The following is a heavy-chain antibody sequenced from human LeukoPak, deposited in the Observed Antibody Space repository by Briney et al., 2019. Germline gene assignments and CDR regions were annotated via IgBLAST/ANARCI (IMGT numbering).Heavy chain of an antibody. J-gene: IGHJ5*02. CDR3: ARRLTQYDCFDP. D-gene: IGHD2-2*01. CDR2: TYYRSTWYN. V-gene: IGHV6-1*01. CDR1: GDSVSSNSGA. Sequence: QTLSLTCAISGDSVSSNSGAWNWIRQSPSRGLEWLGRTYYRSTWYNDYAVSVRGRITVNPDTSKNQFSLHLNSVTPEDTAVYYCARRLTQYDCFDPWGQGILVTVSS.